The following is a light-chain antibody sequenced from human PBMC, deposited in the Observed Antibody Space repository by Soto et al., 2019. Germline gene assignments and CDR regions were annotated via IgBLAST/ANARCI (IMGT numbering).Light chain of an antibody. CDR3: GSYAGSDTLV. Sequence: QSALTQPRSVSGSPGQSVTLSCTGTSSDVGGYHYVSWYQHHPGKAPKIIIYDVNKRPSGVPDRFSGSTSGNTASLTISGLQPEEEADYYCGSYAGSDTLVFGGGTKLTVL. CDR1: SSDVGGYHY. CDR2: DVN. V-gene: IGLV2-11*01. J-gene: IGLJ2*01.